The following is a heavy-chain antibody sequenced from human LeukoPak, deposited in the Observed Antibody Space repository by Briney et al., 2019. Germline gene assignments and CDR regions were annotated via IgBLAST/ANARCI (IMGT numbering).Heavy chain of an antibody. CDR2: ISAYNGNT. CDR3: ARDPDYLNLLY. V-gene: IGHV1-18*01. Sequence: ASVKVSCKASGYTFTSYGISWVRQAPAQGLEWMGWISAYNGNTNSAQNLQGRVTMTTDTSTSTAYMELRSLRSDDTAVYYCARDPDYLNLLYWGQGTLVTVSS. D-gene: IGHD5-12*01. CDR1: GYTFTSYG. J-gene: IGHJ4*02.